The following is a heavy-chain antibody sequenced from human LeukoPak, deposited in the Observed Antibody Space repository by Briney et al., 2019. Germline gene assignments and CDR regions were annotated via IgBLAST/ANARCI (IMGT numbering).Heavy chain of an antibody. V-gene: IGHV3-23*01. J-gene: IGHJ6*02. Sequence: PGGSLRLSCAASGFTFSSYAMSWVRQAPGKGLEWVSAISGSGGSTYYADSVKGRFTISRDNSKNTLYLQMNSLRAEDTAVYYCARGGAQLIAAAGTPDYYYYGMDVWGQGTTVTVSS. D-gene: IGHD6-13*01. CDR1: GFTFSSYA. CDR3: ARGGAQLIAAAGTPDYYYYGMDV. CDR2: ISGSGGST.